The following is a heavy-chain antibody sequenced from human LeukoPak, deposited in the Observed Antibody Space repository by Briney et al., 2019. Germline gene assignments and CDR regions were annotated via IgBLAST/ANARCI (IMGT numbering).Heavy chain of an antibody. CDR2: INSDGSST. J-gene: IGHJ3*02. CDR1: GFTFSSYW. D-gene: IGHD2-15*01. V-gene: IGHV3-74*01. CDR3: ARDLGDIVVVVAASNAFDI. Sequence: GGSLRLSCAASGFTFSSYWMHWVRQAPGKGLVWVSRINSDGSSTSYADSVKGRFTISRDNAKNTLYLQMNSLRAEDTAVYYCARDLGDIVVVVAASNAFDIRGQGTMVTVSS.